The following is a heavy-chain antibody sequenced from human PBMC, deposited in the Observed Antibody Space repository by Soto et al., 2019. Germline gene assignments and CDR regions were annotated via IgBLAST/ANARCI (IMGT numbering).Heavy chain of an antibody. CDR2: INHSGST. CDR1: GVSFSGGY. V-gene: IGHV4-34*01. CDR3: ARVGPDCGDCLRFDY. J-gene: IGHJ4*02. Sequence: TFSLTCAVYGVSFSGGYWSWILQPPGKGLEWIGEINHSGSTNYNPSLKSRVTISVDTSKNQFSLKLSSVTAADTAVYYCARVGPDCGDCLRFDYWGQGTLVSVSP. D-gene: IGHD4-17*01.